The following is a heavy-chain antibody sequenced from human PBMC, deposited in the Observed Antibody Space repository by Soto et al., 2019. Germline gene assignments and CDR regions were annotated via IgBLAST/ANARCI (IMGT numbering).Heavy chain of an antibody. CDR2: INSDNGNT. CDR3: ARAAGAYTEDYYYGMDV. CDR1: GYSFTKYS. V-gene: IGHV1-3*01. Sequence: ASVKVSCKASGYSFTKYSIHWVRQAPGQRLEWLAWINSDNGNTKYSQKFQGRVSVTRDTSASTAYMELSSLRSEDTAVYYCARAAGAYTEDYYYGMDVWGPGATVTVSS. J-gene: IGHJ6*02. D-gene: IGHD3-16*01.